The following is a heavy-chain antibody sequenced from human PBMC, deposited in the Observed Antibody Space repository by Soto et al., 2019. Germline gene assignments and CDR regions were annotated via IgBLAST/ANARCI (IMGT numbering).Heavy chain of an antibody. CDR1: VGSINIGDYY. V-gene: IGHV4-30-4*01. Sequence: QVQLQESGPGLVKPSQTLSLTCTVSVGSINIGDYYWSWIRQPPGKGLEGIGYIYYSGSTYYNPSLKSRVSISADTSKNQFSLKLSSVTAADTAVYYCARAKGLVTVTTSWFDPWGQGTLVTVSS. D-gene: IGHD4-17*01. CDR2: IYYSGST. CDR3: ARAKGLVTVTTSWFDP. J-gene: IGHJ5*02.